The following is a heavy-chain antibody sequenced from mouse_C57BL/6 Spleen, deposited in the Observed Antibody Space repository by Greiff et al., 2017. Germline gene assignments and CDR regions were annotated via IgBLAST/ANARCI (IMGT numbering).Heavy chain of an antibody. CDR2: IYPGDGDT. CDR3: ARGGGHLPFYAMDY. V-gene: IGHV1-82*01. Sequence: QVQLQQSGPELVKPGASVKISCKASGYAFSSSWMNWVKQRPGKGLEWIGRIYPGDGDTNYNGKFKGKATLTADKSSSTAYMQLSSLTSEDSAVYFCARGGGHLPFYAMDYWGQGTSVTVSS. J-gene: IGHJ4*01. CDR1: GYAFSSSW. D-gene: IGHD2-1*01.